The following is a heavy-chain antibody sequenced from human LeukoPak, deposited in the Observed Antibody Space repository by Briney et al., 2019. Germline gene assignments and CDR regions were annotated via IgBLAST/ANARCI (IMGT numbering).Heavy chain of an antibody. CDR2: MYYRGST. Sequence: SETLSLTCNVSGGSISSFYWSWIRQPPGKGLEWIGYMYYRGSTNYNPSLKSRVTISEDTSKNQFSLKLTSVTAADTAVYYCARLVKDYDSSGYYYGNRFDYWGQGSLVTVSS. D-gene: IGHD3-22*01. CDR1: GGSISSFY. J-gene: IGHJ4*02. V-gene: IGHV4-59*08. CDR3: ARLVKDYDSSGYYYGNRFDY.